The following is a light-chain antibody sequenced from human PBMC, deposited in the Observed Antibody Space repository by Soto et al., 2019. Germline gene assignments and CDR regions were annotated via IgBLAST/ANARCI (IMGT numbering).Light chain of an antibody. CDR3: QQYVSSPPT. CDR1: QSISSSY. Sequence: EIVLTQSPGTLSLSPGGRATLSCRASQSISSSYLAWYQQKPGQAPRLLIYDASSRATGIPDRFSGSGSGTDFTLTISRLEPEDFAVYYCQQYVSSPPTFGQGTKVDIK. CDR2: DAS. J-gene: IGKJ1*01. V-gene: IGKV3-20*01.